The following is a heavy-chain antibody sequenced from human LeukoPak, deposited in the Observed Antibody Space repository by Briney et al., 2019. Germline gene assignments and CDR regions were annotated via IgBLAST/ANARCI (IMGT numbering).Heavy chain of an antibody. Sequence: PGGSLRLSCAASGFTFSSYGMNWVRQAPGKGLEWVSSISSSNYIYYADSVKGRFTISRDNAKNSLYLQMNSLRAEDTAVYFCVRTTVTYFDYWGQGILVTVSS. CDR2: ISSSNYI. V-gene: IGHV3-21*01. D-gene: IGHD4-17*01. J-gene: IGHJ4*02. CDR3: VRTTVTYFDY. CDR1: GFTFSSYG.